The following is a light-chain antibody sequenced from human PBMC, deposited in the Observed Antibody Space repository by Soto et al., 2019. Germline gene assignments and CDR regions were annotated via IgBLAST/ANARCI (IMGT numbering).Light chain of an antibody. Sequence: EIVLTQSPGTLSLSPVERATISCRASQRVSSSFLAWYQQKPGQAPRLLIYGASSRATGIPDRFSGSESGTEFTLTISRLEPEDFAVYYCQQYGSSPLTFGQGTKVEIK. CDR2: GAS. CDR1: QRVSSSF. CDR3: QQYGSSPLT. V-gene: IGKV3-20*01. J-gene: IGKJ1*01.